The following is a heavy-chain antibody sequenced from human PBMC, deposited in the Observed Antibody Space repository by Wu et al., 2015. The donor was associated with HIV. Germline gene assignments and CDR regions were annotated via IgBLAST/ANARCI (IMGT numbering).Heavy chain of an antibody. Sequence: QVQLTQFGAEVKKPGSSVKVTCKASGDGFTSYAVSWVRQAPGRGLEWMGWINPNRGGTKYAQKFQGRVFMTRDTAVSTAYMELSSLTSEDTAVYFCASPRSPGFSSAWPTYFDYWGQGTLVTVSS. V-gene: IGHV1-2*02. CDR1: GDGFTSYA. D-gene: IGHD6-19*01. CDR2: INPNRGGT. CDR3: ASPRSPGFSSAWPTYFDY. J-gene: IGHJ4*02.